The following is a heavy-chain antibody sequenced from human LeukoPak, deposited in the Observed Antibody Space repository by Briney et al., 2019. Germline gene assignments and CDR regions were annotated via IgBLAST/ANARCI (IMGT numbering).Heavy chain of an antibody. CDR1: GGTFSSYT. Sequence: ASVKVSCKASGGTFSSYTINWARQATGQGLEWMGWMNPNSGNTGYAQKFQGRVTMTRNTSISTAYMELSSLRSEDTAVYYCARGTFFWDYWGQGTLVTVSS. J-gene: IGHJ4*02. D-gene: IGHD3-3*01. CDR2: MNPNSGNT. V-gene: IGHV1-8*02. CDR3: ARGTFFWDY.